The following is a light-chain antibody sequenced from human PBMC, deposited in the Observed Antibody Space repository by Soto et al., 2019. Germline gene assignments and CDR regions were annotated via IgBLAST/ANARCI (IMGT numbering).Light chain of an antibody. CDR1: RGIANY. CDR2: GAS. V-gene: IGKV1-39*01. CDR3: QQSYNTLGGGLS. Sequence: DIQMTQSPSFLSASVGDRVTITCQASRGIANYLNWYQQKPGRAPKLLIYGASSLQGGVPSRFSGSGSGTDFTLIISNLQPEDFATYYCQQSYNTLGGGLSFGGGTKVEIK. J-gene: IGKJ4*01.